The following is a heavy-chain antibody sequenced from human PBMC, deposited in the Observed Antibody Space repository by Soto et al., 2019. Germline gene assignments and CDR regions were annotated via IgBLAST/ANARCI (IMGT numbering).Heavy chain of an antibody. CDR1: GGSISGYY. V-gene: IGHV4-59*01. D-gene: IGHD6-6*01. CDR2: ISYSGSP. CDR3: ARGGRSSSKTVFDY. Sequence: SETLSLTCTVSGGSISGYYWSWIRQPPGKGLEWIGYISYSGSPNYNPSLRSRVTISVDTSQNQFSLKLTSVTAADTAVYYCARGGRSSSKTVFDYWGQGPRSPSPQ. J-gene: IGHJ4*02.